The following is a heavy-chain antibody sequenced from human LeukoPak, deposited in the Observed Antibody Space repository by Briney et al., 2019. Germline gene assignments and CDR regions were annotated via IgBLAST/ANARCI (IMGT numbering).Heavy chain of an antibody. Sequence: GGSLRLSCVASGFTFSSYEMNWVRQAPGKGLEWLANIKQDGSEKYYVDSVKGRSTISRDNAKNSLYLQMNSLRAEDTAVYYCARVDYGGFDYWGQGTLVTFSS. D-gene: IGHD4-23*01. J-gene: IGHJ4*02. CDR2: IKQDGSEK. CDR3: ARVDYGGFDY. V-gene: IGHV3-7*01. CDR1: GFTFSSYE.